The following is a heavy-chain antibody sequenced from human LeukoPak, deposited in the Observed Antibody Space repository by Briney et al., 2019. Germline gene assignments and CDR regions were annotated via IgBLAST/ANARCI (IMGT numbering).Heavy chain of an antibody. V-gene: IGHV1-8*01. Sequence: GASVKVSCKASGYTFTSYDINWVRQATGQGLEWMGWMNPNSGNTGYAQKFQGRVTMTRNTSISTAYMELSSLRSEDTAVYYCARDQTGLDWFDPWGQGTLVTVSS. J-gene: IGHJ5*02. D-gene: IGHD2-2*01. CDR3: ARDQTGLDWFDP. CDR2: MNPNSGNT. CDR1: GYTFTSYD.